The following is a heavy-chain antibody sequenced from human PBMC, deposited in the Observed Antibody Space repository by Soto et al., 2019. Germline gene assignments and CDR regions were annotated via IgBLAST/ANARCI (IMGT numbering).Heavy chain of an antibody. J-gene: IGHJ5*01. CDR3: ASDMRNDCKWLDS. V-gene: IGHV3-23*01. CDR2: INGRGAGT. CDR1: GLSFSNYA. Sequence: LRLSCAVAGLSFSNYAMHWVRQAPGEGLEWVSGINGRGAGTYYADSVKGRFTIYRDNSKNMLYLQMNRLRTENTAVYFCASDMRNDCKWLDSSGQGTLVTVSS. D-gene: IGHD3-3*01.